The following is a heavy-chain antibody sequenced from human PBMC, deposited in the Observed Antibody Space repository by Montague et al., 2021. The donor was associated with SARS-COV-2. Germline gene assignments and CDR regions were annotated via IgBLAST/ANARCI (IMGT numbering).Heavy chain of an antibody. CDR1: GGSISSSSYY. V-gene: IGHV4-39*01. CDR3: ARQVCTMNVVVIIKLRYYFDY. J-gene: IGHJ4*02. D-gene: IGHD3-22*01. Sequence: SETRSLTCTVSGGSISSSSYYWGWIRQPPGKGLEWIGSIYYSGSTYYNPSLKSRVTISVDTSKNQFSLKLSSVTAADTAVYYCARQVCTMNVVVIIKLRYYFDYWGQGTLVTVSS. CDR2: IYYSGST.